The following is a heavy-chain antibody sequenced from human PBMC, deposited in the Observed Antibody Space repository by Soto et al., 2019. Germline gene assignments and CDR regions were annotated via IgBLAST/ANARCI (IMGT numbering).Heavy chain of an antibody. CDR3: ARDRYSHGT. J-gene: IGHJ1*01. V-gene: IGHV4-59*01. D-gene: IGHD5-18*01. CDR1: VGSMSNYHY. CDR2: IHYSGST. Sequence: PSETLSLTCTVSVGSMSNYHYWSWIRQPPGKGLEYIGYIHYSGSTNYNPSLKSRVTISLDMSKKQFSLKLSSVSAADTAVYYCARDRYSHGTWGQGNLVTVSS.